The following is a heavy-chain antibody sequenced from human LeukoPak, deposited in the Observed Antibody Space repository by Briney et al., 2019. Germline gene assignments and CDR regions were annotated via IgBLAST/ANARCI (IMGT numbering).Heavy chain of an antibody. CDR1: GGSISSYY. V-gene: IGHV4-59*01. Sequence: KPSETLSLTCTVSGGSISSYYWSWIRQPPGKGLEWIGYIYYSGSTNYNPSLKSRVTISVDTSKNQFSLKLSSVTAADTAVSYCARVMLTGYSNWFDPWGQGTLVTVSS. CDR2: IYYSGST. D-gene: IGHD3-9*01. J-gene: IGHJ5*02. CDR3: ARVMLTGYSNWFDP.